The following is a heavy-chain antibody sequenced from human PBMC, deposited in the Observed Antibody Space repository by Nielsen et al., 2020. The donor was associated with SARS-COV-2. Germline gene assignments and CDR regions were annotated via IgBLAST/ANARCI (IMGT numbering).Heavy chain of an antibody. D-gene: IGHD3-10*01. J-gene: IGHJ4*02. V-gene: IGHV1-18*04. CDR3: ARVHGSGSYQPFDY. CDR2: ITAYNGNT. CDR1: DDNFIRYG. Sequence: ASVKVSCKASDDNFIRYGISWVRQAPGQGLEWMGWITAYNGNTNSAQKFQGRVTMTTDTSTSTAYMDLKSLRSDDTAVYYCARVHGSGSYQPFDYWGQGTLVTVSS.